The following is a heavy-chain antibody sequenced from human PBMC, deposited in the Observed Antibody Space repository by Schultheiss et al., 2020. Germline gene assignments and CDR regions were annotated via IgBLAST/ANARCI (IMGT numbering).Heavy chain of an antibody. Sequence: SETLSLTCAVSGGSISSSNWWSWVRQPPGKGLEWIGSIYYSGSTYYNPSLKSRVTISVDTSKNQFSLKLSSVTAVDTAVYYCARSGGGDSYGMDVWGQGTTVTVSS. D-gene: IGHD2-21*02. V-gene: IGHV4-4*02. J-gene: IGHJ6*02. CDR1: GGSISSSNW. CDR3: ARSGGGDSYGMDV. CDR2: IYYSGST.